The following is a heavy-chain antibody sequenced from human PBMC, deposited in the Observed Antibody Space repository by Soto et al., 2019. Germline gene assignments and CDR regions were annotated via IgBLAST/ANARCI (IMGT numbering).Heavy chain of an antibody. CDR3: VRDNNGPEY. J-gene: IGHJ4*02. Sequence: CAASGFTFSSYGMHCVRQAPGEGLEWVTLISPDGSITHYADSVKGRFTVSRDNSKSMMYLQMNGLRPEDTAIYYCVRDNNGPEYWGQGTLVTVSS. D-gene: IGHD2-8*01. V-gene: IGHV3-30*03. CDR1: GFTFSSYG. CDR2: ISPDGSIT.